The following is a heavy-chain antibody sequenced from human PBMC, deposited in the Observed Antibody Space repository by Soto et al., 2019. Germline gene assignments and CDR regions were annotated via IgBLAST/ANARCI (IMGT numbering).Heavy chain of an antibody. V-gene: IGHV3-23*01. D-gene: IGHD3-22*01. Sequence: EVQVLESGGGLVQPGGSLRLSCAASGLTFSSYAMTWVRQAPGKGLEWVSAMRGGGETTYYADSVKGRFTISRDNSRNTRYLQMNSLRAEDTAAYYCAKWHTYFYDSRGFSVFDCWGRGTLVTVSS. CDR2: MRGGGETT. CDR1: GLTFSSYA. J-gene: IGHJ4*02. CDR3: AKWHTYFYDSRGFSVFDC.